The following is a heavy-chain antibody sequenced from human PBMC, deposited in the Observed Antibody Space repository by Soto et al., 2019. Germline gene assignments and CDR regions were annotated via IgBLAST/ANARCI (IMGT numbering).Heavy chain of an antibody. V-gene: IGHV3-43*01. J-gene: IGHJ6*02. CDR2: ISWDGGST. D-gene: IGHD3-10*01. Sequence: PWGSLRLSCAASGFTFYDYTMHWVRQSPWKGLEWVSLISWDGGSTYYADSVKGRFTISRDNSKNSLYLQMNSLRTEDTALYYCAKDMSVRGAARARYYYYGMDVWGQGTTVTVSS. CDR3: AKDMSVRGAARARYYYYGMDV. CDR1: GFTFYDYT.